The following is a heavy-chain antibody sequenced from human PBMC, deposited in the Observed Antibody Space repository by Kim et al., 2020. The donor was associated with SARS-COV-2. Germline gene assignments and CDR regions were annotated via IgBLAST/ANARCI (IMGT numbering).Heavy chain of an antibody. Sequence: IYYADSVKGRFTISRDNAKNSLYLQMNSLRAEDTAVYYCARDRRHGSGSYWGQGTLVTVSS. CDR2: I. CDR3: ARDRRHGSGSY. V-gene: IGHV3-21*01. D-gene: IGHD3-10*01. J-gene: IGHJ4*02.